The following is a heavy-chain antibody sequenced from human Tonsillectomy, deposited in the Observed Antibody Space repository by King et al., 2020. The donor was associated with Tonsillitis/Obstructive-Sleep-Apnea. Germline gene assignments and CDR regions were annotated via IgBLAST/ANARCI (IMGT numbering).Heavy chain of an antibody. CDR2: IYYSGYT. D-gene: IGHD2-15*01. CDR1: GGSITSSSYY. J-gene: IGHJ6*02. V-gene: IGHV4-39*02. Sequence: QLQESGPGLVKPSETLSLTCTVSGGSITSSSYYWAWIRQPPGKGLEWIGSIYYSGYTYYTPSLKSRVAISLDTSKNHFSLNLSSVTAADTAVYYCATYCSGGSCKHYYYAMDVWGQGTTVTVSS. CDR3: ATYCSGGSCKHYYYAMDV.